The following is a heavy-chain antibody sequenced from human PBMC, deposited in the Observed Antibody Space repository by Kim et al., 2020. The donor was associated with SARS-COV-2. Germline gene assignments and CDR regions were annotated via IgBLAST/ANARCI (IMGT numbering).Heavy chain of an antibody. J-gene: IGHJ4*02. D-gene: IGHD2-15*01. CDR1: GYTFTTYA. CDR3: ARGPSCTGGSCYRGGFDS. CDR2: INTNTGNP. V-gene: IGHV7-4-1*02. Sequence: ASVKVSCKASGYTFTTYAMNWVRQAPGQGLEWMGWINTNTGNPTYAQGFTGRFVFSLDTSVSTASLQISSLKAEDTAVYYCARGPSCTGGSCYRGGFDSWGQGTLVTVAS.